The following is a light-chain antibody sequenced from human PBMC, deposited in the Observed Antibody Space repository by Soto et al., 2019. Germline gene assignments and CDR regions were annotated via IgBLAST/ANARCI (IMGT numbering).Light chain of an antibody. CDR1: QSVDSNL. V-gene: IGKV3-20*01. Sequence: ENVLTQSPGTLSLSPGERATLSCRAGQSVDSNLLAWYQQKPGQAPRLLIYGASTRAAGVPDRFSGSGSGTDFTLTITRLEPEDFAVYYCQQYGRSPLMYTFGQGTKLGVK. J-gene: IGKJ2*01. CDR2: GAS. CDR3: QQYGRSPLMYT.